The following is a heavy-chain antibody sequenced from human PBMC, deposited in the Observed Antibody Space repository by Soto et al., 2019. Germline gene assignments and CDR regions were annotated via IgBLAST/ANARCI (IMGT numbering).Heavy chain of an antibody. CDR2: VWYDGSEK. V-gene: IGHV3-33*01. D-gene: IGHD3-3*01. Sequence: QVQLVEAGGGVVQPGRSLRLSCASSGFTFRSYGMHWVRQAPGKGREWGAGVWYDGSEKYCADFVKGRFTSSRDNSQKTLSLQMNSRRAVGTAVYDCARKAGGERSLEWLPAVERAKGGDKYFFDYWGQGTLVTVSS. CDR1: GFTFRSYG. J-gene: IGHJ4*02. CDR3: ARKAGGERSLEWLPAVERAKGGDKYFFDY.